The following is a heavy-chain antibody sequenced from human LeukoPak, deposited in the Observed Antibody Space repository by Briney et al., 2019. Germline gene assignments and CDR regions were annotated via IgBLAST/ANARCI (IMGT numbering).Heavy chain of an antibody. D-gene: IGHD1-7*01. CDR3: ARGGWGTAIDY. CDR1: GFTFSSYW. CDR2: ISGDGSST. Sequence: PGGSLRLSCAASGFTFSSYWMHWVRQAPGKGLVWVSYISGDGSSTTYADFVKGRFTISRDNAKNTLDLQMNSLRAEDTAVYYCARGGWGTAIDYWAQGTLVTVSS. V-gene: IGHV3-74*01. J-gene: IGHJ4*02.